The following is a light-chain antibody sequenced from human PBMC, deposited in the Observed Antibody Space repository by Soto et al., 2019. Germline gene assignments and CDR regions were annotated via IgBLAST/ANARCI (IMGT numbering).Light chain of an antibody. V-gene: IGLV1-44*01. J-gene: IGLJ1*01. CDR3: AAWDDSLNGYV. CDR2: SSN. CDR1: SSNIGSNT. Sequence: SVLTQPPSASGTPGHRVTISCSGSSSNIGSNTVNWYQQLPGTAPKLLIHSSNQRPSGVPDRFSGSKSGTSASLAISGLQSEDEADYYCAAWDDSLNGYVFGTGTKVIVL.